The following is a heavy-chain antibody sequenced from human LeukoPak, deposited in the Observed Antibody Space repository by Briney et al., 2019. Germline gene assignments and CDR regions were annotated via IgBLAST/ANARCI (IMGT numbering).Heavy chain of an antibody. D-gene: IGHD6-19*01. CDR1: KFTLRTYA. Sequence: GGSLRLSCTPSKFTLRTYAMNWAPQAPGKGLRWGAAISYDGTNIYYGDSVKGRINISRDNSKNTVYLQMSNVTAEDTAMYHCARDRGGSGWYNLDYWGQGTLVTVSS. CDR2: ISYDGTNI. CDR3: ARDRGGSGWYNLDY. J-gene: IGHJ4*02. V-gene: IGHV3-30-3*01.